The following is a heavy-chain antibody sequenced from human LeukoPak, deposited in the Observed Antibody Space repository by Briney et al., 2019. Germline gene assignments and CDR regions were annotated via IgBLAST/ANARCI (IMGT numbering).Heavy chain of an antibody. CDR3: ATSKRTGYSSGWRGDPFDI. V-gene: IGHV1-69*05. J-gene: IGHJ3*02. D-gene: IGHD6-19*01. CDR1: GGTFSSYA. CDR2: IIPIFGTA. Sequence: SVKVSCKAYGGTFSSYAISWVRQAPGQGLEWMGGIIPIFGTANYAQKFQGRVTITTDESTSTAYMELSSLRSEDTAVYYCATSKRTGYSSGWRGDPFDIRGQGTMVAVSS.